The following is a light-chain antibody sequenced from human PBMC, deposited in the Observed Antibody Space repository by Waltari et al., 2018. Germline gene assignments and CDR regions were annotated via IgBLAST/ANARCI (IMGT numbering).Light chain of an antibody. CDR1: VLAKKY. CDR2: KDS. Sequence: SYELTQPSSVSVSPGQTARITCSGDVLAKKYARWFQQKPGQAPVLVIYKDSERPSGIPERFSGSSSGTTVTLTISGAQVEDEAGYYCYSAADNIAVFGGGTNLTVL. J-gene: IGLJ2*01. CDR3: YSAADNIAV. V-gene: IGLV3-27*01.